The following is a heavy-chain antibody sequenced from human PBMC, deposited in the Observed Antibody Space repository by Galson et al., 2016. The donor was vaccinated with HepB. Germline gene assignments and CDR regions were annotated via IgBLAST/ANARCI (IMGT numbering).Heavy chain of an antibody. Sequence: SLRLSCAASGFTFKSRYSMNWVRQAPGKGLEWISYISNNNRIWYADSARGRFTISRDNDRNSLYLQMNSLRDEDTAVYYCARDVDYAFDIWGQGAMVTVSS. CDR1: GFTFKSRYS. CDR2: ISNNNRI. J-gene: IGHJ3*02. D-gene: IGHD3-3*01. CDR3: ARDVDYAFDI. V-gene: IGHV3-48*02.